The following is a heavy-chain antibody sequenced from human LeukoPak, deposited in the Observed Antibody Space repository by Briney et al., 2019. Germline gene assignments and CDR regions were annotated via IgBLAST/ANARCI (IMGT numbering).Heavy chain of an antibody. Sequence: PSETLSLTCTVSGGSISSTNYYWDWIRQPPGKGLEWIGSIFYSGSTYYNPSLQSRVTISVDTSKNQFSLNMTSVTAADTAVYYCATDRPESSYFDYWGQGTLVTVSS. V-gene: IGHV4-39*07. D-gene: IGHD1-14*01. J-gene: IGHJ4*02. CDR1: GGSISSTNYY. CDR2: IFYSGST. CDR3: ATDRPESSYFDY.